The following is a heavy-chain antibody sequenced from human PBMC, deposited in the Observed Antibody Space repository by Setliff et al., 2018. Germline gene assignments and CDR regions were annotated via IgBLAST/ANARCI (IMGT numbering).Heavy chain of an antibody. V-gene: IGHV1-18*01. CDR2: ISTYNGNT. CDR1: GGTFSSYA. J-gene: IGHJ6*03. CDR3: ARVPLPLDIVVVVAATPLEYYYYMDV. Sequence: ASVKVSCKASGGTFSSYAISWVRQAPGQGLEWMGWISTYNGNTNYAQKLQGRVTMTTDTSTSTAYMELRSLRSDDTAVYYCARVPLPLDIVVVVAATPLEYYYYMDVWGKGTTVTVSS. D-gene: IGHD2-15*01.